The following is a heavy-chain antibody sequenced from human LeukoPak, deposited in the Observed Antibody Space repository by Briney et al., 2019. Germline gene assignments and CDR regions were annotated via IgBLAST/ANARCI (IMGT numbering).Heavy chain of an antibody. D-gene: IGHD5-24*01. CDR1: GGSISNYY. CDR3: ALERVLRRDSYNPSLGYYYYMDV. CDR2: IYYSGST. J-gene: IGHJ6*03. V-gene: IGHV4-59*01. Sequence: SETLSLTCTVSGGSISNYYWSWIRQPPGKGLEWIGYIYYSGSTNYNPSLKSRGTIAVDTSKNHFALKQSSVTAADTAVYYCALERVLRRDSYNPSLGYYYYMDVSGKGTTVTVSS.